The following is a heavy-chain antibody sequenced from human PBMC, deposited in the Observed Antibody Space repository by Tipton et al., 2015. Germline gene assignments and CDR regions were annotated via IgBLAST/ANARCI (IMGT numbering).Heavy chain of an antibody. Sequence: SLRLSCAASGFTFSNYAMNWVRQAPGKGLEWVSAITGSGGSTYYADSVQGRFTISRDNAKNSLYLQMSSLRDEDTAVYYCARATGSYFDSWGLGTLVTVSS. CDR1: GFTFSNYA. CDR2: ITGSGGST. V-gene: IGHV3-23*01. J-gene: IGHJ4*02. D-gene: IGHD1-26*01. CDR3: ARATGSYFDS.